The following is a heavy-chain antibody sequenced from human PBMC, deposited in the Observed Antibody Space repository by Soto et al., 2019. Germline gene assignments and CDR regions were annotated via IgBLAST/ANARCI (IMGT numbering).Heavy chain of an antibody. CDR3: ARGTRLARDYYGMDV. Sequence: GASVKVSCKASGYTFTSYAMHWVRQAPGQGLEWMGGIIPIFGTANYAQKFQGRVTITADESTSTAYMELSSLRSEDTAVYYCARGTRLARDYYGMDVWGQGTTVT. CDR1: GYTFTSYA. CDR2: IIPIFGTA. V-gene: IGHV1-69*13. D-gene: IGHD3-9*01. J-gene: IGHJ6*02.